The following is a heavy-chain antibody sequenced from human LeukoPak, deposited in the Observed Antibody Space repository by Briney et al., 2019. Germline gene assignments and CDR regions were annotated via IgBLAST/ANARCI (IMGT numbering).Heavy chain of an antibody. CDR3: ARYSGSPAYYYYGMDV. J-gene: IGHJ6*02. V-gene: IGHV1-18*01. D-gene: IGHD1-26*01. Sequence: ASVKVSCKSSGYTFTSYGIIWVRQAPGQGLEWMGWLIAYNGNTNYAQKLQGRVTMTTDTSTSTAYMELRSLRSDDTAVYYCARYSGSPAYYYYGMDVWGQGTTVTVSS. CDR2: LIAYNGNT. CDR1: GYTFTSYG.